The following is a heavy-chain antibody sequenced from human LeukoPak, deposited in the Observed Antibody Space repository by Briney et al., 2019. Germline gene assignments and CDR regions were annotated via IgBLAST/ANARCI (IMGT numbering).Heavy chain of an antibody. CDR2: ISSSSSYI. D-gene: IGHD6-6*01. V-gene: IGHV3-21*01. Sequence: GGSLRLSCAASGFTFSSYSMNWVRQAPGKGLEWVSSISSSSSYIYYADSVKGRFTISRDNAKNSLYLQMNSLRAEDTAVYYCARGLGSGWQLVWYFDLWGRGTLVTVSS. J-gene: IGHJ2*01. CDR3: ARGLGSGWQLVWYFDL. CDR1: GFTFSSYS.